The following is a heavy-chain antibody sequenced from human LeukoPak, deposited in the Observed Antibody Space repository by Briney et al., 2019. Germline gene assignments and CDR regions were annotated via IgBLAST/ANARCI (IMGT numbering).Heavy chain of an antibody. CDR3: ARVRYLDEGHPLDY. CDR1: GYSFTGYY. V-gene: IGHV1-2*02. J-gene: IGHJ4*02. CDR2: INPNSGDS. Sequence: GASVKVSCKASGYSFTGYYIYWLRQAPGQGLEWMGWINPNSGDSDSAQRLQGRVTMTRDTSINTAYMELRSLRSDDTAMYFCARVRYLDEGHPLDYWAREPWSPSPQ. D-gene: IGHD1-20*01.